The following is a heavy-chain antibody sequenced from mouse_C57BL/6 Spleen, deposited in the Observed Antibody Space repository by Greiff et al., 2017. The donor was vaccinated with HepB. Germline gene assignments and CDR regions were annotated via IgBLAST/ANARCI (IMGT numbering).Heavy chain of an antibody. CDR2: ISNGGGST. D-gene: IGHD1-1*01. J-gene: IGHJ3*01. CDR1: GFTFSDYY. CDR3: AREHYGAY. Sequence: EVKLVESGGGLVQPGGSLKLSCAASGFTFSDYYMYWVRQTPEKRLEWVAYISNGGGSTYYPDTVKGRFTISRDNAKNTLYLQMSRLKSEDTAMYYCAREHYGAYWGQGTLVTVSA. V-gene: IGHV5-12*01.